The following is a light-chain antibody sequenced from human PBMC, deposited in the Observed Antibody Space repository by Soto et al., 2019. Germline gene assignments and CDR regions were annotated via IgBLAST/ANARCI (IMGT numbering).Light chain of an antibody. J-gene: IGKJ4*01. Sequence: EIVMTQSPATLSVSPGERATLSCGASQSVSSNLAWYQQKPGQAPRLLIYGASTRATGIPARFSGSGSGTEFTLTISSRQSEDFAVYYCQQYNNLLPLTFGGGTKVEIK. CDR2: GAS. CDR1: QSVSSN. CDR3: QQYNNLLPLT. V-gene: IGKV3-15*01.